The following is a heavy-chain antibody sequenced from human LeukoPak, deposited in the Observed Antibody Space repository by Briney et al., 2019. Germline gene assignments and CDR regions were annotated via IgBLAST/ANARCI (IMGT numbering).Heavy chain of an antibody. CDR1: GGSISTYY. CDR3: ARVESGRTINFDY. V-gene: IGHV4-59*01. Sequence: SETLSLTCTVSGGSISTYYWNWIRQPPGKGLEWIGYIYHSGSTNYNPSLQSRVTISVDTSKNQFSLNLNSVTAADTAVYYCARVESGRTINFDYWGQGTLVTVSS. CDR2: IYHSGST. D-gene: IGHD5-12*01. J-gene: IGHJ4*02.